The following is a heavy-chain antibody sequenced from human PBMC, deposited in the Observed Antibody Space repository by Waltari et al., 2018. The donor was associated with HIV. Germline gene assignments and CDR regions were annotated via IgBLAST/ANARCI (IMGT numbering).Heavy chain of an antibody. CDR1: GLPFSASA. CDR2: IRSRGNRYAT. J-gene: IGHJ4*02. CDR3: TRALAY. D-gene: IGHD3-16*01. V-gene: IGHV3-73*02. Sequence: EVQLVESGGGLVQPGGSLSVSCAASGLPFSASAIHWVRQASGKGLEWVGRIRSRGNRYATAYGASVKGRFTVSRDDSKNTAYLQMNNLKTEDTAVYYCTRALAYWGQGTLVTVSP.